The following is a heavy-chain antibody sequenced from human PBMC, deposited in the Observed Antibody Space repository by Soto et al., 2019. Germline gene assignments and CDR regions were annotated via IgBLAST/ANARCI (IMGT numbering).Heavy chain of an antibody. CDR3: ARAEHPDEPSRGYEYYSYGMEV. V-gene: IGHV1-18*01. CDR1: GYTFTSYG. CDR2: ISAYNGNT. Sequence: ASVKVSCKASGYTFTSYGISWVRQAPGQGLEWMGWISAYNGNTNYAQKLQGRVTMTTDTSTSTADMELRSMRSDDTAVYYCARAEHPDEPSRGYEYYSYGMEVWGKGTTGTVSS. D-gene: IGHD5-12*01. J-gene: IGHJ6*04.